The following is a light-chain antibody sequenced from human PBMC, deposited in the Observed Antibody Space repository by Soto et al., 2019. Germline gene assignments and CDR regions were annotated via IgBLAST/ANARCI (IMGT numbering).Light chain of an antibody. V-gene: IGLV2-14*01. CDR2: DVS. CDR3: SSYTSSSTYV. Sequence: QSSLTQPASVSGSPGQSITISCTGTSSDVGGYNYVSWYQQHPGKAPKLMIYDVSNRPSGVSNRFSGSKSGNTASLTISGLQAEDEADYYCSSYTSSSTYVFGTVTKFTVL. J-gene: IGLJ1*01. CDR1: SSDVGGYNY.